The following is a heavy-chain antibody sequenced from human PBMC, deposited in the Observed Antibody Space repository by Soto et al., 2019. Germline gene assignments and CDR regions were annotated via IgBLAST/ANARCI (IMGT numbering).Heavy chain of an antibody. D-gene: IGHD2-15*01. J-gene: IGHJ4*02. CDR3: AKDLEMATRRDFAY. CDR1: GFTFSTYA. CDR2: ISYDGSNK. Sequence: GGSLRLSCAASGFTFSTYAMHWVRQAPGKGLEWVAVISYDGSNKYYADSVKGRFTISRDNSKNTLYLQMNSLRAEDTAVYYCAKDLEMATRRDFAYWGQGTLVTVSS. V-gene: IGHV3-30*04.